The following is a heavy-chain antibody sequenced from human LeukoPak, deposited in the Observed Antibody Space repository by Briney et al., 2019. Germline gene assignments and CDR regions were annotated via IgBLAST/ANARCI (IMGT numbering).Heavy chain of an antibody. CDR1: GFTFSSHG. V-gene: IGHV3-30*18. Sequence: QPGRSLRLSCAASGFTFSSHGMHWVRQAPGKGLEWVAVISYDGSNKYYADSVKGRFTISRDNSKNTLYLQMNSLRAEDTAVYYCAKGDPYYYGSFDYWGQGTLVTVSS. CDR3: AKGDPYYYGSFDY. CDR2: ISYDGSNK. D-gene: IGHD3-10*01. J-gene: IGHJ4*02.